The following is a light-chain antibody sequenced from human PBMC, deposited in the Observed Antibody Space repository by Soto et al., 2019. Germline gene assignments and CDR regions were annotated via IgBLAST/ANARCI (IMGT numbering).Light chain of an antibody. CDR3: QQYGSSPET. V-gene: IGKV3-20*01. CDR1: QSVSSSS. CDR2: GAS. J-gene: IGKJ1*01. Sequence: EIVLTQSPGTLSLSPGERGTLSCRASQSVSSSSLAWYQQKPGQPPRLLIYGASSRATGIQDRFSGSGSGTDFTLTISRLEPEDFAVYYCQQYGSSPETFGQGTKVEIK.